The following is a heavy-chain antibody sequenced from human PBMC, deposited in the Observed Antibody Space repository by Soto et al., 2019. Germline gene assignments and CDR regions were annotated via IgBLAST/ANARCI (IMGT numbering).Heavy chain of an antibody. J-gene: IGHJ4*02. Sequence: SGPTLVKPTQTLTLTCTFSGFSLSTSGVGVGWIRQPPGKALEWLALIYWNDDKRYSPSLKSRLTITKDTSKNQVVLTMTNMDPVDTATYYCAHRGDFDWLNPFDYWGQGTLVTVSS. CDR3: AHRGDFDWLNPFDY. V-gene: IGHV2-5*01. CDR1: GFSLSTSGVG. D-gene: IGHD3-9*01. CDR2: IYWNDDK.